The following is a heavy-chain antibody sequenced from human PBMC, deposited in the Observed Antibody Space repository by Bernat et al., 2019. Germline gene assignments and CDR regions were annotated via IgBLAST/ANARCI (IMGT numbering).Heavy chain of an antibody. CDR1: GFTFSSYA. D-gene: IGHD3-16*01. CDR3: AKDWLWGPLCHGMNV. Sequence: QVQLVESGGGVVQPGRSLRLSCAASGFTFSSYAMHWVRQAPGKGLEWVAVRSNDGSNKYYVDSVKGRFTISRDNSKNTLYLQMNSLRAEDTAVYYCAKDWLWGPLCHGMNVWGQGTTVTVSS. CDR2: RSNDGSNK. V-gene: IGHV3-30*18. J-gene: IGHJ6*02.